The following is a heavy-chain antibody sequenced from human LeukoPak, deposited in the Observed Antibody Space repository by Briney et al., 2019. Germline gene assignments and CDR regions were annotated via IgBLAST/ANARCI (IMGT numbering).Heavy chain of an antibody. J-gene: IGHJ6*04. CDR1: GGTFSSYA. Sequence: GASVKVSCKASGGTFSSYAISWVRQAPGQGLEWMGGIIPIYGTPHSAQRFQGRVTITTDESTSTAYMELSSLRSEDTAVYYCARPGYSSEMDVWGKGTTVTVSS. CDR3: ARPGYSSEMDV. D-gene: IGHD3-22*01. CDR2: IIPIYGTP. V-gene: IGHV1-69*05.